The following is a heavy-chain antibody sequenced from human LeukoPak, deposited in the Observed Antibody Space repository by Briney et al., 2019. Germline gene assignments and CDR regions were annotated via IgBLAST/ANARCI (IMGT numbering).Heavy chain of an antibody. D-gene: IGHD3-9*01. CDR1: GGSISSSSYY. CDR3: ATHINYDILTGYYPGTQWADY. V-gene: IGHV4-39*07. Sequence: SETLSLTCTVSGGSISSSSYYWGWIRQPPGKGLEWIGSIYYSGSTYYNPSLKSRVTISVDTSKNQFSLKLSSVTAADTAVYYCATHINYDILTGYYPGTQWADYWGQGTLVTVSS. J-gene: IGHJ4*02. CDR2: IYYSGST.